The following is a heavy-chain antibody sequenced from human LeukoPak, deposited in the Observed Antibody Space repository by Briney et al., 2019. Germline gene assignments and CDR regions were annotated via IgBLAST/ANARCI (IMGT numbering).Heavy chain of an antibody. J-gene: IGHJ2*01. CDR3: ARDRGSWYFDL. CDR2: IYYSGST. D-gene: IGHD3-16*01. V-gene: IGHV4-59*01. Sequence: PSETLSLTCTVSGDSISSYYWSWIRQPPGKGLEWIGYIYYSGSTNYNPSLKSRVTISVDTSKNQFSLKLSSVTAADTAVYYCARDRGSWYFDLWGRGTLVTVSS. CDR1: GDSISSYY.